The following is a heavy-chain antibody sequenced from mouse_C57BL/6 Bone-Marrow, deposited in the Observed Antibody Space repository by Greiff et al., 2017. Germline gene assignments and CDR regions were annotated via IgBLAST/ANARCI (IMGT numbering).Heavy chain of an antibody. D-gene: IGHD2-10*02. J-gene: IGHJ1*03. CDR3: TTYGNLWYFDV. CDR2: IDPENGDT. V-gene: IGHV14-4*01. CDR1: GFNIKDDY. Sequence: VQLKQSGAELVRPGASVKLSCTASGFNIKDDYMHWVKQRPEQGLEWIGWIDPENGDTEYASKFQGKATITADTSSTTAYLQLSSLTSEDTAVYYCTTYGNLWYFDVWGTGTTVTVSS.